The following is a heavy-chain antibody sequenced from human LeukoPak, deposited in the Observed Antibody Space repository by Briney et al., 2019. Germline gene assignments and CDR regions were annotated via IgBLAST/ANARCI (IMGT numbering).Heavy chain of an antibody. D-gene: IGHD5-24*01. V-gene: IGHV3-30*03. CDR1: GFTFSSYG. J-gene: IGHJ4*02. CDR3: ARDLKGDGYNPGD. CDR2: ISYDGSNK. Sequence: GGSLRLSCAASGFTFSSYGMHWVRQAPGKGLEWVAVISYDGSNKYYADSVKGRFTISRDNTKNTLYLQMNSLRAEDTAVYYCARDLKGDGYNPGDWGQGTLVTVSS.